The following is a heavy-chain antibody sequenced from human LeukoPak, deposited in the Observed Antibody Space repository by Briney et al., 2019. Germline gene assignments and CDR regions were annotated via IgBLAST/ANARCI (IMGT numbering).Heavy chain of an antibody. D-gene: IGHD3-10*01. J-gene: IGHJ4*02. CDR2: IIPIFGTA. CDR3: ARVYGSGSYYDY. CDR1: GGTFSSYA. Sequence: GASVKVSCKASGGTFSSYAISWERQAPGQGLEWMGGIIPIFGTANYAQKFQGRVTITADKSTSTAYMELSSLRSEDTAVYYCARVYGSGSYYDYWGQGTLVTVSS. V-gene: IGHV1-69*06.